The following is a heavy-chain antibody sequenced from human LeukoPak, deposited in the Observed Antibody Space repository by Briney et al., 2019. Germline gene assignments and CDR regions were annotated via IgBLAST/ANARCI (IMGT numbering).Heavy chain of an antibody. V-gene: IGHV4-31*03. D-gene: IGHD6-19*01. CDR1: GGSISSGGYY. J-gene: IGHJ4*02. CDR3: ARDWGYSSGWWDY. CDR2: IYYSGST. Sequence: SETLSLTCTVSGGSISSGGYYWSWIRQHPEKGLEWIGYIYYSGSTYYNPSLKSRVTISVDTSKNQFSLKPSSVTAADTAVYYCARDWGYSSGWWDYWGQGTLVTVSS.